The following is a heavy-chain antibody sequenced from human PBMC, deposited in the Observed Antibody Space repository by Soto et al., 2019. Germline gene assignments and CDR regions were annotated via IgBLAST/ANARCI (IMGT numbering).Heavy chain of an antibody. V-gene: IGHV3-7*01. CDR1: GFTFSSYW. J-gene: IGHJ3*02. CDR3: ASGYYDILTGYSFDI. CDR2: IKQDGSEK. Sequence: EVQLVESGGGLVQPGGSLRLSCAASGFTFSSYWMSWVRQAPGKGLEWVANIKQDGSEKYYVDSVKGRFTISRDNAKNSLYLQMNSPRAEDTAVYYCASGYYDILTGYSFDIWGQGTMVTVSS. D-gene: IGHD3-9*01.